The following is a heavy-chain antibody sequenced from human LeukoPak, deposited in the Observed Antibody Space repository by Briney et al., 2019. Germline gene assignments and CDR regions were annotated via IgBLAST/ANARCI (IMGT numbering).Heavy chain of an antibody. D-gene: IGHD3-3*01. Sequence: PGGSLRLFCSASGLTVSSNYMSWVRQAPGKGLEWVSVIYTGGSTFYGDSVKGRFTISRDNPKNTLYLQMNSLKAEDTAAYYCARDRTIFGVGGHRFDGWGQGTLVTVCS. CDR2: IYTGGST. V-gene: IGHV3-66*01. CDR1: GLTVSSNY. J-gene: IGHJ4*02. CDR3: ARDRTIFGVGGHRFDG.